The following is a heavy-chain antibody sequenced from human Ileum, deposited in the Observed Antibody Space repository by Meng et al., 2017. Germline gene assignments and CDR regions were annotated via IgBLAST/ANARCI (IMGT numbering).Heavy chain of an antibody. Sequence: QVQLVESGGAVVKPGGFLRLSCAASGFNFSDFYTGWVRQAPGKGLEFIAYISAIGNTYFADSFLGRVTVSRDSAQKVLYLQMTRMRAEDTAVYYCAKSPRGIDFDDWGQGILVTVSS. D-gene: IGHD3-10*01. J-gene: IGHJ4*02. CDR3: AKSPRGIDFDD. CDR2: ISAIGNT. CDR1: GFNFSDFY. V-gene: IGHV3-11*01.